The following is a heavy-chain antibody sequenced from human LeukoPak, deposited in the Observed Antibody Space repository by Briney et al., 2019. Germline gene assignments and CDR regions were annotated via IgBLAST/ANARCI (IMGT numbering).Heavy chain of an antibody. CDR1: GGSISSHY. Sequence: PSETLSLTCTVSGGSISSHYWSWIRQPPGKGLEWIGYMYYSGSTTYNPSLKSRVTISVETSKNQFSLRVTSVTAADTAVYYCARHGPTSGTISIDYWGQGTLVTVSS. CDR2: MYYSGST. V-gene: IGHV4-59*08. CDR3: ARHGPTSGTISIDY. J-gene: IGHJ4*02. D-gene: IGHD1-1*01.